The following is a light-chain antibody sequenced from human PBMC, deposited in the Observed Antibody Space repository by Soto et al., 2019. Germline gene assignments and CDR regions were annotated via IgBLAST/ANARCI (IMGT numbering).Light chain of an antibody. J-gene: IGKJ1*01. CDR1: KSLLHSDAKTY. V-gene: IGKV2D-29*01. Sequence: VMTQPPLSLSVTPGEPASISCKSSKSLLHSDAKTYLYWYLQNPGQPSQLLIYEVSTRFCGVPERVSGSGSGTDFTLKISRVEAEAVGVYYCLQSLHLPRAFGQGTKVEIK. CDR3: LQSLHLPRA. CDR2: EVS.